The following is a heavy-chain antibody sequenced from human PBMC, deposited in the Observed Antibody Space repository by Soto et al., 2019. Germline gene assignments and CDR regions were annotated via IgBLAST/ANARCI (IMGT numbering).Heavy chain of an antibody. CDR3: ARVLKGANYYGYGDN. CDR2: ISGSGST. Sequence: SETLSLTCSVSGGSISGYYWSWIRQPPGKGLEWIGYISGSGSTNYNPSIKSRVTILVDTSKNQFSLGLNSVTAADTAIYYCARVLKGANYYGYGDNWGKGNMVNVSP. CDR1: GGSISGYY. V-gene: IGHV4-59*01. D-gene: IGHD3-10*01. J-gene: IGHJ4*02.